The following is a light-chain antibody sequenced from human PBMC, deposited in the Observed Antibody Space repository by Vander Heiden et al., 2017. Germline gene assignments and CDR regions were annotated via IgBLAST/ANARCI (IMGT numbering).Light chain of an antibody. J-gene: IGKJ4*01. Sequence: DIQMTQSPSSLSASVGDRVTIACRASQSISSYLNWYQQKPGKAPQVLIYVASILQSGVPSRFSGSGSGTDFTLTISSLQPEDFATYYCQQSYSTPLTFGGGTKVEIK. CDR2: VAS. CDR1: QSISSY. CDR3: QQSYSTPLT. V-gene: IGKV1-39*01.